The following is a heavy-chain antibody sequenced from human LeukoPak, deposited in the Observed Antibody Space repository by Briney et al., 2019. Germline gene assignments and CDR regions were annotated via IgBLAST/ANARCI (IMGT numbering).Heavy chain of an antibody. Sequence: SETLSLTCTVPGGSISSYYWSWIRQPPGKGLEWIGYIYYSGSTNYNPSLKSRVTVSVDTSKNQFSLKLSSVTAADTAVYYCARGLYYYDSSGYGYWGQGTLVTVSS. CDR3: ARGLYYYDSSGYGY. J-gene: IGHJ4*02. V-gene: IGHV4-59*01. CDR2: IYYSGST. D-gene: IGHD3-22*01. CDR1: GGSISSYY.